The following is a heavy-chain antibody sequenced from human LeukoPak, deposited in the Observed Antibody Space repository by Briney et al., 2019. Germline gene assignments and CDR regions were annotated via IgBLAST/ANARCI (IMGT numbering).Heavy chain of an antibody. CDR1: GFTFSTYW. J-gene: IGHJ4*02. CDR3: ARGGSVVVRAALRLFDY. D-gene: IGHD2-2*01. CDR2: IKQDGSEK. V-gene: IGHV3-7*03. Sequence: PGGSLRISCAASGFTFSTYWMSWVRQAPGKGLEGVAIIKQDGSEKKYVDSVQGRFTISRDNAKNSLYLQINSLRAEATAVYYCARGGSVVVRAALRLFDYWGQGTLVTVSS.